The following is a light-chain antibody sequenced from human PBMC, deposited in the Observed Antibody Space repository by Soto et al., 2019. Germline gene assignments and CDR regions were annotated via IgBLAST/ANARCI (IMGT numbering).Light chain of an antibody. Sequence: EIFMTQSPATLSVSPGEKVILSCRGSQSVGTTLAWYQQKPGQAPSLLIRGASTRATGVPARFSGSGSGTEFTLTISSLQSEDFAIYYCQQYSASPTFGGGTTLEIK. CDR2: GAS. V-gene: IGKV3-15*01. CDR1: QSVGTT. J-gene: IGKJ4*02. CDR3: QQYSASPT.